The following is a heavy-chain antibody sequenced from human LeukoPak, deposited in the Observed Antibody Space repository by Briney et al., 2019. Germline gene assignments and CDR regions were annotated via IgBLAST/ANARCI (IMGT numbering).Heavy chain of an antibody. V-gene: IGHV4-34*01. CDR3: ARRIMPGHRVRGGGQSPAFDY. CDR2: INHSGST. CDR1: GGSFSGYY. D-gene: IGHD2-15*01. J-gene: IGHJ4*02. Sequence: PSETLSPTCAVYGGSFSGYYWSWIRQPPGKGLEWIGEINHSGSTNYNPSLKSRVTISVDTSKNQFSLKLSSVTAADTAVYYCARRIMPGHRVRGGGQSPAFDYWGQGTLVTVSS.